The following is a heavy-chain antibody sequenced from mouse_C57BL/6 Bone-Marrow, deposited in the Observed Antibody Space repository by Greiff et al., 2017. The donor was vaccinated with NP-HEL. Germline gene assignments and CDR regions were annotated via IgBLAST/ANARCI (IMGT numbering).Heavy chain of an antibody. Sequence: VQLQQSGAELARPGASVKLSCKASGYTFTSYGISWVKQRTGQGLEWIGEIYPRSGNPYYNEKFKGKATLTADKSSSTAYMELRSLTSEDSAVYFCAREFTTVVAYYFGYWGQGTNLTVSS. V-gene: IGHV1-81*01. J-gene: IGHJ2*01. CDR1: GYTFTSYG. D-gene: IGHD1-1*01. CDR2: IYPRSGNP. CDR3: AREFTTVVAYYFGY.